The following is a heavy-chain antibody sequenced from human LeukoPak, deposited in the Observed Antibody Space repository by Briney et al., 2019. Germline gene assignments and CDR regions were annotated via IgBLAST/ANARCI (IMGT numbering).Heavy chain of an antibody. Sequence: GESLKISCKGSGYTFTSYCIGWVRQMPGKGLEWMGIIYPGDSDTRYSPSFQGQVTISADKSISTAYLQWSSLRASDSAMYYCARYSPKSSVWPSYYSMDVWGQGTTVTVSS. D-gene: IGHD6-19*01. V-gene: IGHV5-51*01. CDR1: GYTFTSYC. J-gene: IGHJ6*02. CDR2: IYPGDSDT. CDR3: ARYSPKSSVWPSYYSMDV.